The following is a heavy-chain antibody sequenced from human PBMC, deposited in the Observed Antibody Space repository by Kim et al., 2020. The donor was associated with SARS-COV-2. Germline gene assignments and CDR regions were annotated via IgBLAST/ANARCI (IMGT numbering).Heavy chain of an antibody. CDR3: ARESSTMVRGVPYYFDY. CDR1: GFTVSSNY. Sequence: GGSLRLSCAASGFTVSSNYMSWVRQAPGKGLEWVSVIYNGGSTYYADSVKGRFTISRDNSKNTLYLQMNSLRAEDTAVYYCARESSTMVRGVPYYFDYWGQGTLVTVSS. J-gene: IGHJ4*02. V-gene: IGHV3-53*01. D-gene: IGHD3-10*01. CDR2: IYNGGST.